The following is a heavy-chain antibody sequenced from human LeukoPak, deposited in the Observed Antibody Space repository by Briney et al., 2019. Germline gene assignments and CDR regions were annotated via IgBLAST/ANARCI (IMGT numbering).Heavy chain of an antibody. J-gene: IGHJ4*02. CDR3: AKVRGGYIAYDRYYDY. Sequence: PGGSLRLSCVASGFTFSSYGMHWVRQAPGKGLEWVAFIQYDGSNKYYADSVTGRFTISRDNSRNTLYLQMNSLRPEDMAVYYCAKVRGGYIAYDRYYDYWGQGTLVTISS. CDR1: GFTFSSYG. V-gene: IGHV3-30*02. D-gene: IGHD5-12*01. CDR2: IQYDGSNK.